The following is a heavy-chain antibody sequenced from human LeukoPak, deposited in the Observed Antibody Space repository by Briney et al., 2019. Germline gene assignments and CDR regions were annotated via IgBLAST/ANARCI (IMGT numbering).Heavy chain of an antibody. CDR2: IHYSGNS. J-gene: IGHJ5*02. V-gene: IGHV4-59*01. CDR1: GGSISSYY. Sequence: SETLSLTCTVSGGSISSYYWSWIRQPPGKGLEWIGYIHYSGNSNYNPSLNSRVTISVDTSKNQFSLRLSSVTAADTAIYYCARDLGYCSTASCYAWFDPWGQGTLVTVSS. CDR3: ARDLGYCSTASCYAWFDP. D-gene: IGHD2-2*01.